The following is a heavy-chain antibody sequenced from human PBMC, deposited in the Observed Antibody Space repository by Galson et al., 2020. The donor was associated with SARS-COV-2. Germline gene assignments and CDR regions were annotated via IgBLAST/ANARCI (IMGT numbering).Heavy chain of an antibody. V-gene: IGHV3-49*03. CDR3: TRVEGDYVWGSYRYTYDY. D-gene: IGHD3-16*02. J-gene: IGHJ4*02. CDR2: IRSKAYGGTT. Sequence: GGSLRLSCTVSGFTFGDYAMSWFRQAPGKGLEWVGFIRSKAYGGTTEYAASVKGRFTISRDDSKSIAYLQMNSLKTEDTAVYYCTRVEGDYVWGSYRYTYDYWGQRTLVTVSS. CDR1: GFTFGDYA.